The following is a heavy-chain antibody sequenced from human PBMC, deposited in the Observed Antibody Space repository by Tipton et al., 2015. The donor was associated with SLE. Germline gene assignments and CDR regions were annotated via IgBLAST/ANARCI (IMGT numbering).Heavy chain of an antibody. J-gene: IGHJ3*02. D-gene: IGHD3-16*01. CDR1: GFTFSSYA. V-gene: IGHV3-64*04. CDR3: AKDWRGWGAAFDI. Sequence: SLRLSCSASGFTFSSYAMHWVRQAPGKGLEYVSAISSNGGSTYYADSVKGRFTISRDNSKSTLYPQMNSLRAEDTAVYYCAKDWRGWGAAFDIWGQGTMVTVSS. CDR2: ISSNGGST.